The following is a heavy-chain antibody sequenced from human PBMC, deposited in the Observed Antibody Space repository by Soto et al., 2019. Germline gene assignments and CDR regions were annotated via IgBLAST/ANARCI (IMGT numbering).Heavy chain of an antibody. CDR2: IYSGGST. CDR3: ARVTASGSFDY. D-gene: IGHD3-10*01. V-gene: IGHV3-53*01. J-gene: IGHJ4*02. CDR1: GLTVSSNY. Sequence: GGSLRLSCAASGLTVSSNYMSWVRQAPGKGLEWVSVIYSGGSTYYADSVKGRFTISRDNSKNTLSLQMNGLGAEDTAVYYCARVTASGSFDYWGQGTLVTVSS.